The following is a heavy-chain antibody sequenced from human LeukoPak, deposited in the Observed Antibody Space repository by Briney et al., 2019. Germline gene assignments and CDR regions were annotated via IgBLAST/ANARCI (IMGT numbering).Heavy chain of an antibody. Sequence: GGSLRLSCAASGFTVSSNYMSWVRQAPGKGLEWVSVIYSGGSTYYADSVKGRFTISRDNSKNTLYLQMNSLRAEDTAVYYCAKDPHYDILTGYPEYYFDYWGQGTLVTVSS. J-gene: IGHJ4*02. D-gene: IGHD3-9*01. CDR3: AKDPHYDILTGYPEYYFDY. V-gene: IGHV3-66*01. CDR1: GFTVSSNY. CDR2: IYSGGST.